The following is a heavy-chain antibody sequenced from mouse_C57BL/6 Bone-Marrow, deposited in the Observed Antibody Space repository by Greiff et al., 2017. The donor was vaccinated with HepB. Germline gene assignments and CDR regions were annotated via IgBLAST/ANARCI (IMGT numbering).Heavy chain of an antibody. V-gene: IGHV1-62-2*01. CDR1: GYTFTEYT. Sequence: QVHVKQSGAELVKPGASVKLSCKASGYTFTEYTIHWVKQRSGQGLEWIGWFYPGSGSIKYNEKFKDKATLTADKSSSTVYMELSRLTSEDSAVYFCARHEGHYGSSSYYYAMDYWGQGTSVTVSS. CDR3: ARHEGHYGSSSYYYAMDY. D-gene: IGHD1-1*01. CDR2: FYPGSGSI. J-gene: IGHJ4*01.